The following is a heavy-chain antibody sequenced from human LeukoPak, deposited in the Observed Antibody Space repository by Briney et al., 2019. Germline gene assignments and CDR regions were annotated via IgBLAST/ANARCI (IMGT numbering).Heavy chain of an antibody. J-gene: IGHJ2*01. D-gene: IGHD3-22*01. CDR2: IKQDGSEK. CDR3: ARSVYSGYYYSSRQVDP. V-gene: IGHV3-7*01. CDR1: GFTFIRYW. Sequence: GGSLRLSCAASGFTFIRYWVSWVRQAPGMGLEWAANIKQDGSEKSYVDSVKGRFTISIDNAKNSLYLQMNSLRAEDTAVYYCARSVYSGYYYSSRQVDPWGRGTLVTVSS.